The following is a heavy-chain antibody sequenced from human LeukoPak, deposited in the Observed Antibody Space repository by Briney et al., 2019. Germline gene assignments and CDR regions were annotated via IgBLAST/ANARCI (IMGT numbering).Heavy chain of an antibody. J-gene: IGHJ4*02. CDR3: AGPTKTDSGTKDIDY. CDR2: ISSSSHRT. Sequence: PVGSLRLSRAASGFTLSIYSINWVRQAPGKGLEWVAYISSSSHRTYYAHSVKGRFTISRDNAKNSLFLQMDSLRPEDTAMYYCAGPTKTDSGTKDIDYWGQGTLVTVSS. V-gene: IGHV3-48*04. D-gene: IGHD3-10*01. CDR1: GFTLSIYS.